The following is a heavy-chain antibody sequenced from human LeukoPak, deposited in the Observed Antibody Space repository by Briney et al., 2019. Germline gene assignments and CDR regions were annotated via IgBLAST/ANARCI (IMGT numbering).Heavy chain of an antibody. CDR1: GYTLTDYY. J-gene: IGHJ3*02. CDR2: INPNSGGT. Sequence: ASVKVSCKASGYTLTDYYLHWVRQAPGQGLEWMGWINPNSGGTNYAQKFQGRVTMTRDTSISTAYMELSRLRSDDTAVYYCARDWEVRGVIGAFDIRGQGTMVTVSS. V-gene: IGHV1-2*02. CDR3: ARDWEVRGVIGAFDI. D-gene: IGHD3-10*01.